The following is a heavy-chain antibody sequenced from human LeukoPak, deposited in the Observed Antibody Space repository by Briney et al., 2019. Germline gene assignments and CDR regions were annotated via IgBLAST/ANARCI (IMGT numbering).Heavy chain of an antibody. Sequence: GGSLRLSCEASGFTLRHYYMAWIRQAPGKGLEWVPYISPDGDIIYYGDSVKGRFTVSRDNAKNSLYLQMNSLRAEDTAVYYCARDRDFRGAFDIWGQGTMVTVSS. CDR1: GFTLRHYY. J-gene: IGHJ3*02. D-gene: IGHD3-3*01. CDR2: ISPDGDII. V-gene: IGHV3-11*04. CDR3: ARDRDFRGAFDI.